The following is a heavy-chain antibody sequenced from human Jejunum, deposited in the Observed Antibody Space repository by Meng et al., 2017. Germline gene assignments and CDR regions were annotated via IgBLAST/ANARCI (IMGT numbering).Heavy chain of an antibody. D-gene: IGHD1-26*01. CDR1: GYTFTSYY. CDR2: INPSGGST. CDR3: AREWELDAFDI. V-gene: IGHV1-46*01. J-gene: IGHJ3*02. Sequence: ASVKVSCKASGYTFTSYYMHWVRQAPGQGLEWMGIINPSGGSTSYAQKFQGRVTMPRATSTSTVYMELSSLRSEDTAVYYCAREWELDAFDIWGQGTMVTVSS.